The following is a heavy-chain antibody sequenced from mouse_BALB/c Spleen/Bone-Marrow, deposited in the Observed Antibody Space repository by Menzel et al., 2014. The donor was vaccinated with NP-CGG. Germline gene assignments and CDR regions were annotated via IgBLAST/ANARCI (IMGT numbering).Heavy chain of an antibody. D-gene: IGHD1-1*01. Sequence: EVHLVESGGGLVQPGGSLRLSCATSGFTFTDYYMSWVRQPPGKALEWLGFIRNKANGYTTEYSASVKGRFTISRDNSQSILYLQMNSLRAEDSATYYCARGWITTGFAYWGQGTLVTVSA. V-gene: IGHV7-3*02. J-gene: IGHJ3*01. CDR1: GFTFTDYY. CDR2: IRNKANGYTT. CDR3: ARGWITTGFAY.